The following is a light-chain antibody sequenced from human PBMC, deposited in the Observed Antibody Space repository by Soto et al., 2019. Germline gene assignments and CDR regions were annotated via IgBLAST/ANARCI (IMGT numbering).Light chain of an antibody. J-gene: IGKJ1*01. CDR1: QSLSNNY. V-gene: IGKV3-20*01. CDR2: GAS. CDR3: QQYGSSPSWT. Sequence: EIVLTQIPGTLSLSPGERATLSCRASQSLSNNYLAWYQQKSGQAPRLLIHGASTRATGIPDRFSGSGSGADFTLTISRLEPEDFAVYYCQQYGSSPSWTFGQGTRVEI.